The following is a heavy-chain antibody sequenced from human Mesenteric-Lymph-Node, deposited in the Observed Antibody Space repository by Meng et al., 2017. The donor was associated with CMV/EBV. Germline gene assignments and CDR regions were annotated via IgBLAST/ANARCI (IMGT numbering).Heavy chain of an antibody. D-gene: IGHD5-18*01. J-gene: IGHJ4*02. CDR1: GFTFDDYA. CDR3: ARVGYSYSSSDY. CDR2: ISSSSSYI. Sequence: GESLKISCAASGFTFDDYAMHWVRQAPGKGLEWVSSISSSSSYIYYADSVKGRFTISRDNAKNSLYLQMNSLRAEDTAVYYCARVGYSYSSSDYWGQGTLVTVSS. V-gene: IGHV3-21*01.